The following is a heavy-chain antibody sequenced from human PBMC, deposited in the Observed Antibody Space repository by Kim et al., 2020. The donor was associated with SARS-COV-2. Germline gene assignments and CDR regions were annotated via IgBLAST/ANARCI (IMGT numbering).Heavy chain of an antibody. D-gene: IGHD5-18*01. CDR3: ARDQGYSYGCFDY. V-gene: IGHV4-61*01. CDR2: IYYSGST. Sequence: SETLSLTCTVSGGSVSSGSYYWSWIRQPPGKGLEWIGYIYYSGSTNYNPSLKSRVTISVDTSKNQFSLKLSSVTAADTAVYYCARDQGYSYGCFDYWGQG. J-gene: IGHJ4*02. CDR1: GGSVSSGSYY.